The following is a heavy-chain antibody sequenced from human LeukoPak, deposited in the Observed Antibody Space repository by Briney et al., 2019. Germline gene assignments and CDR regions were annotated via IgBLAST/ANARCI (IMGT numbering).Heavy chain of an antibody. V-gene: IGHV1-2*02. J-gene: IGHJ6*03. CDR1: GYTFTDYY. D-gene: IGHD2-15*01. CDR2: INPNSGGT. CDR3: ARGGDIVVVVAAAKLEIDYYYYYMDV. Sequence: GASVKVSCKASGYTFTDYYMHWVRQAPGHGLEWMGWINPNSGGTNYAQKLQGRVTMTTDTSTSTAYMELRSLRSDDTAVYYCARGGDIVVVVAAAKLEIDYYYYYMDVWGKGTTVTVSS.